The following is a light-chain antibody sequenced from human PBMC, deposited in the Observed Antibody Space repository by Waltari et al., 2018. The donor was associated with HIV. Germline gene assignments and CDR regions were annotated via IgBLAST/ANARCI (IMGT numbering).Light chain of an antibody. CDR1: QNLLHSNGNNY. CDR2: LSS. CDR3: MQALETPFT. Sequence: IVLTQSPVSLPVIPGEPASISCRSSQNLLHSNGNNYLEGYLLKPGRSPQRLIYLSSNRASGVPDRLSGSGSGTDFTLRISRVAAEDVGVYYCMQALETPFTFGPGTKVDIK. V-gene: IGKV2-28*01. J-gene: IGKJ3*01.